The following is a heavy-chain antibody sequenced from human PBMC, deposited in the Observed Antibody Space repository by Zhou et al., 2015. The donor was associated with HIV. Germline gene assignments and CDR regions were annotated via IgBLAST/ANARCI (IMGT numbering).Heavy chain of an antibody. CDR2: INGDNGKT. J-gene: IGHJ1*01. CDR3: ATSPGYSGGGFEEYLHH. Sequence: QVQLVQSGAEVKKPGASVKVSCKASGDTFRYYAISWVRQSPGQGLEWMGWINGDNGKTRYAQKFQGRVTLTRDTSITTAYMDLSRLTSDDTAVYFCATSPGYSGGGFEEYLHHWGQGTLVTVSS. CDR1: GDTFRYYA. D-gene: IGHD6-19*01. V-gene: IGHV1-18*01.